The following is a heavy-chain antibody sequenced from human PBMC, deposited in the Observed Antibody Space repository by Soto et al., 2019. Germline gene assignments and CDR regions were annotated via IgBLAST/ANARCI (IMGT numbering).Heavy chain of an antibody. Sequence: GASVKVSCKASGGTFSSYTISWVRQAPGQGLEWMGRIIPILGIANYAQKFQGRVTITADKSTSTAYMELNSLRSEDTAVYYCARGLNGYLHYFDYWGQGTPVTVSS. J-gene: IGHJ4*02. CDR3: ARGLNGYLHYFDY. CDR2: IIPILGIA. V-gene: IGHV1-69*02. D-gene: IGHD5-18*01. CDR1: GGTFSSYT.